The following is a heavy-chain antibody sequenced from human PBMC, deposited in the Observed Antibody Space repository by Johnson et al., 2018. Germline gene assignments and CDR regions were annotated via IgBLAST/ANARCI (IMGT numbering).Heavy chain of an antibody. V-gene: IGHV3-48*01. D-gene: IGHD2-2*01. Sequence: EVQLVESGGGLVQPGGSLRLSCAASGFTLSRSGMNWVRQAPGKGLERVSHFTGSSPTIYYADSVYGRFPASRYNAKNSLYLQMSSLRAEDTAVYYCVRDGYATGRNDAFDTWGQGTMVTVSS. CDR3: VRDGYATGRNDAFDT. CDR1: GFTLSRSG. CDR2: FTGSSPTI. J-gene: IGHJ3*02.